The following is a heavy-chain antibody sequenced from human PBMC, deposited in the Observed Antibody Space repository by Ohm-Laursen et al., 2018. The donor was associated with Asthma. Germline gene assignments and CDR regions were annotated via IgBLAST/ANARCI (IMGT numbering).Heavy chain of an antibody. Sequence: GTLSLTCTVSGDSISSGNNYWSWIRQPPGKGLEWIGYIYSTGSTNYNPSLESRVTISIDTSTNQFSLKLSSVTAADTAMYYCAFCSGGTCYSGVFDFWGQGTMVTVSS. J-gene: IGHJ3*01. V-gene: IGHV4-61*01. CDR2: IYSTGST. CDR3: AFCSGGTCYSGVFDF. D-gene: IGHD2-15*01. CDR1: GDSISSGNNY.